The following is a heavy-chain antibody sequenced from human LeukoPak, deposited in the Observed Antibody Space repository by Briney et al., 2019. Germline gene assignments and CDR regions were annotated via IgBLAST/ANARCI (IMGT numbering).Heavy chain of an antibody. V-gene: IGHV1-69*04. CDR3: ASLWRITGTPSLDY. CDR2: IIPSFGMT. CDR1: GGTFNSYA. J-gene: IGHJ4*02. Sequence: SVKVSCKASGGTFNSYALNWVRQAPGQGPEWMGRIIPSFGMTNYAQKLQGRVTIIADKSTNTAYMELSSLRSEDTAVYYCASLWRITGTPSLDYWGQGTLVTVSS. D-gene: IGHD1-20*01.